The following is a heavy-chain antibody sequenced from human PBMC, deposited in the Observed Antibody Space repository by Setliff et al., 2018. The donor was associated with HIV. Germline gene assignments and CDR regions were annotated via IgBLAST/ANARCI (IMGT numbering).Heavy chain of an antibody. V-gene: IGHV4-39*02. CDR1: GGSITTSTFY. D-gene: IGHD3-16*01. CDR2: IYYSGST. J-gene: IGHJ4*02. CDR3: ARGNNDYVYLDY. Sequence: SETLSLTCTVSGGSITTSTFYWGWIRQPPGKGLEWIGSIYYSGSTYYNPSLKSRLTITQHTSKNHFSLSLSSVTAADTAVYYCARGNNDYVYLDYWGQGALVTVSS.